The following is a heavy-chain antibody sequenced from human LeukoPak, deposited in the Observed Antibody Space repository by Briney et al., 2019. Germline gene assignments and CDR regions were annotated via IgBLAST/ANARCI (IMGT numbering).Heavy chain of an antibody. J-gene: IGHJ4*02. CDR3: ARDLKSAVTTVDY. V-gene: IGHV3-21*01. Sequence: GGSLRLSCAAPGFTFSSYSMNWVRQAPGKGMEWVSSISSSSSYIYYADSVKGRFTISRDNAKSSLYLQMNSLRAEDTAVYYCARDLKSAVTTVDYWGQGTLVTVSS. CDR2: ISSSSSYI. CDR1: GFTFSSYS. D-gene: IGHD4-17*01.